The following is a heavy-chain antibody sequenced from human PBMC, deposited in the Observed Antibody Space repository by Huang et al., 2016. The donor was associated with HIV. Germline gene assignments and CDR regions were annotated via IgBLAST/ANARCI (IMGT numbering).Heavy chain of an antibody. D-gene: IGHD1-1*01. CDR3: ARDRKYDNAWYWFDP. J-gene: IGHJ5*02. Sequence: QVQLVQSGAEVKKPGSSVRVSCEASGGTFSSYAINWVRQAPGKGVEWMGGIIPIFGTPNYAQKFQGSVTITADESTSTAYMELSSLRSDDTAVYYCARDRKYDNAWYWFDPWGQGTLVTVSS. CDR1: GGTFSSYA. CDR2: IIPIFGTP. V-gene: IGHV1-69*01.